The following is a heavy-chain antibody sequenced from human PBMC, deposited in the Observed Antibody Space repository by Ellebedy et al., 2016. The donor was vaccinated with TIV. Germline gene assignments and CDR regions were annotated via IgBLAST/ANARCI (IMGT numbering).Heavy chain of an antibody. CDR1: GYTFTSYG. J-gene: IGHJ4*02. V-gene: IGHV1-18*01. D-gene: IGHD2-2*01. Sequence: ASVKVSCXASGYTFTSYGISWVRQAPGQGLEWMGWISAYNGNTNYAQKLQGRVTMTTDTSTSTAYMELRSLRSDDTAVYYCARDRFVVVPAAPNYNYFDYWGQGTLVTVSS. CDR2: ISAYNGNT. CDR3: ARDRFVVVPAAPNYNYFDY.